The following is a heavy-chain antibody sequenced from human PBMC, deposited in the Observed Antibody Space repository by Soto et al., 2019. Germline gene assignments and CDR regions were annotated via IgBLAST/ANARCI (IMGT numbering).Heavy chain of an antibody. Sequence: QVQLVESGGGVVQPGRSLRLSCAASGFTFSSYAMHWVRQAPGKGLEWVAVISYDGSNKYYADSVKGRFTISRDNSKNTLYLQMNGLRAEDTAVYYCARDTAYDYVWGSYLSGYFDLWGRGTLVTVSS. V-gene: IGHV3-30-3*01. D-gene: IGHD3-16*02. CDR3: ARDTAYDYVWGSYLSGYFDL. J-gene: IGHJ2*01. CDR2: ISYDGSNK. CDR1: GFTFSSYA.